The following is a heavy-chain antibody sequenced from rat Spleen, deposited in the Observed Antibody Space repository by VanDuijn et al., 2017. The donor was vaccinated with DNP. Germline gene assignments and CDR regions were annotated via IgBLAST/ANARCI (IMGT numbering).Heavy chain of an antibody. CDR2: IWSGGST. V-gene: IGHV2-15*01. Sequence: QVQLKESGPGLVQPSQTLSLTCTVAGFSLTTYNVHWVRQPPGKGLEWIGAIWSGGSTDYNSALKSRLSISRDTSKSQVFLKMNSEQTEDTAMYFCARSTTVMNVDFWGQGVMVTVSS. CDR3: ARSTTVMNVDF. J-gene: IGHJ2*01. D-gene: IGHD1-1*01. CDR1: GFSLTTYN.